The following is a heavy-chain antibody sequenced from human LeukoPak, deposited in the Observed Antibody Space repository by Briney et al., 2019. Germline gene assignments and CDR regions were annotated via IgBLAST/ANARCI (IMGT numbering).Heavy chain of an antibody. V-gene: IGHV3-30-3*01. CDR2: ISYDGSNK. J-gene: IGHJ4*02. CDR3: ARVWYQLPYFDY. D-gene: IGHD2-2*01. CDR1: GFTFSSYA. Sequence: GGSLRLSCAASGFTFSSYAMHWVRQAPGKGLEWVAVISYDGSNKYYADSVKGRFTISRDNSKNTLYLQMNSLRAEDTAVYYCARVWYQLPYFDYWGQGTLVTVSS.